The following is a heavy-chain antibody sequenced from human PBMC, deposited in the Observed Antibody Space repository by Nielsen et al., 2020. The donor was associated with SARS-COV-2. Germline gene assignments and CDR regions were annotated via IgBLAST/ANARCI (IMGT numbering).Heavy chain of an antibody. CDR1: GFTFSSYA. Sequence: GESLKISCAASGFTFSSYAMGWVRQAPGKGLEWVSAISGSGGSTYYADSVKGRFTISRDNSKNTLYLQMNSLRAEDTAVYYCAKHRGSPLLDFDYWGQGTLVTVSS. D-gene: IGHD3-10*01. CDR3: AKHRGSPLLDFDY. J-gene: IGHJ4*02. V-gene: IGHV3-23*01. CDR2: ISGSGGST.